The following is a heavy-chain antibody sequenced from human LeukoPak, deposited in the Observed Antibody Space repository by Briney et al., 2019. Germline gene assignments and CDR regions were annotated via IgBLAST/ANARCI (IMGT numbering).Heavy chain of an antibody. V-gene: IGHV3-21*01. Sequence: PGGSLRLSCAASGFTFSSYSMNWVRQAPGKGLEWVSSISSSSSYIYYADSVKGRFTISRDNAKNSLYLQMNSLRAEDTAVYYCARTPGYSYDAFDIWGQGTMVTVSS. CDR3: ARTPGYSYDAFDI. J-gene: IGHJ3*02. CDR2: ISSSSSYI. CDR1: GFTFSSYS. D-gene: IGHD5-18*01.